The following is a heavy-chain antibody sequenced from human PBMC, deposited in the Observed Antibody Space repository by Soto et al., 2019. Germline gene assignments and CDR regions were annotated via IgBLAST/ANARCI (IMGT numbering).Heavy chain of an antibody. Sequence: ASVNVSCKASGYTFTSYAMHWVRQAPGQRLEWMGWINAGNGNTKYSQKFQGRVTITRDTSASTAYMELSRLRSEDTAVYYCARDHAYCSSTSCWAPYYFDYWGQGTLVTVSS. CDR2: INAGNGNT. CDR3: ARDHAYCSSTSCWAPYYFDY. J-gene: IGHJ4*02. V-gene: IGHV1-3*01. CDR1: GYTFTSYA. D-gene: IGHD2-2*01.